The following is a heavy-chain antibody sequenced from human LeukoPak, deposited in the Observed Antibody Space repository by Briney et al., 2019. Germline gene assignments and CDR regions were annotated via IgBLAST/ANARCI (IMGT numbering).Heavy chain of an antibody. D-gene: IGHD1-1*01. CDR3: ARDQGTYYFDY. V-gene: IGHV1-2*02. CDR1: GYTFTGFY. Sequence: SVQVSCKASGYTFTGFYIHWVRQAPGQELEWMGWINPNSGGTNYAQNFQGRVTMTRDTSISTAYMELSRLTSHDPAIYYCARDQGTYYFDYWGQGALVTVSS. J-gene: IGHJ4*02. CDR2: INPNSGGT.